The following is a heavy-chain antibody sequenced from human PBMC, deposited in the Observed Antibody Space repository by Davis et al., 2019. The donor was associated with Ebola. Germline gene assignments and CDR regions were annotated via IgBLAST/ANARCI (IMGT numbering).Heavy chain of an antibody. D-gene: IGHD3-10*01. Sequence: GGSLRLSCAASGFTFSNYAMSWVRQAPGKGLEWVSGISGGGGSTYYAGFVKGRFTISRDNSKNALYLQMNSLRAEDTAVYYCARVSSWVGGGDSSVPWGQGTLVTVSS. CDR3: ARVSSWVGGGDSSVP. CDR1: GFTFSNYA. J-gene: IGHJ5*02. V-gene: IGHV3-23*01. CDR2: ISGGGGST.